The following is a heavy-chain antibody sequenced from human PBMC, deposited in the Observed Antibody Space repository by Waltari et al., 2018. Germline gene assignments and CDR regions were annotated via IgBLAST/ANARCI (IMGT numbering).Heavy chain of an antibody. CDR3: AREYYDSSGYSSYYYGMDV. Sequence: QVQLVQSGAEVKKPGSSVKVSCKASGGTFSSYAISWVRQAHGQGLEGMGGIIPIFGTANYAQKFQGRVTITADESTSTAYMELSSLRSEDTAVYYCAREYYDSSGYSSYYYGMDVWGQGTTVTVSS. CDR1: GGTFSSYA. V-gene: IGHV1-69*01. D-gene: IGHD3-22*01. CDR2: IIPIFGTA. J-gene: IGHJ6*02.